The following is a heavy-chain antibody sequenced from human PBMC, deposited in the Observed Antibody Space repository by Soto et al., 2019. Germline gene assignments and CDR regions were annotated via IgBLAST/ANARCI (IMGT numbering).Heavy chain of an antibody. D-gene: IGHD6-13*01. Sequence: ASVKVSCKASGHTFTKYYFHWVRQAPGQGLEWMGIINPSGGSTNYAERFKGRVTMTRDTSTSTMYMEMSSLRSEDTAVYYCAKSMVVNIAAAGIDYWGQGTLVTVSS. CDR3: AKSMVVNIAAAGIDY. V-gene: IGHV1-46*01. CDR1: GHTFTKYY. CDR2: INPSGGST. J-gene: IGHJ4*02.